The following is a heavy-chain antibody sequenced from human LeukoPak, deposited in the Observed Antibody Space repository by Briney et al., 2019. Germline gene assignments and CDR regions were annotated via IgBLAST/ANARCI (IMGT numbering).Heavy chain of an antibody. CDR1: GFTFSSYE. D-gene: IGHD3-22*01. V-gene: IGHV3-7*01. Sequence: GGSLRLSCAASGFTFSSYEMNWVRQAPGEGLEWVANIKQDGSEKYYVDSVKGRFTISRDNAKNSLYLQMNSLRAEDTAVYYCAREVTMIVVERDYYYYYMDVWGKGTTVTVSS. CDR3: AREVTMIVVERDYYYYYMDV. CDR2: IKQDGSEK. J-gene: IGHJ6*03.